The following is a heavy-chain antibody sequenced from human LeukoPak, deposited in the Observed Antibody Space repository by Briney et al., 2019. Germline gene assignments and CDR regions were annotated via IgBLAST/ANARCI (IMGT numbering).Heavy chain of an antibody. Sequence: GGSLRLSCAASGFTSSSYWMTWVRQAPGKGLEWVANIKQDGIEKYYVDSVKGRFTISRDNAKNSLYLQMNSLRAEDTAVYYCASGFDSRFFDRWGQGALVTVSS. CDR1: GFTSSSYW. J-gene: IGHJ4*02. V-gene: IGHV3-7*01. CDR3: ASGFDSRFFDR. D-gene: IGHD3-22*01. CDR2: IKQDGIEK.